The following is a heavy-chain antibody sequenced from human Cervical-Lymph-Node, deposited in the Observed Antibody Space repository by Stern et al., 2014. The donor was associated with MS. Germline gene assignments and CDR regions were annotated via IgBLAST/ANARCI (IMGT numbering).Heavy chain of an antibody. V-gene: IGHV1-46*03. CDR2: VNPTDGRT. CDR1: GDTFASYP. J-gene: IGHJ1*01. CDR3: ANPLPYAN. Sequence: VQLVQSGAEVKKPGASVKVSCKASGDTFASYPIHWLRQAPGQGPVWMGIVNPTDGRTTYAQTFQGRVTMTRDTSTRTVYMEWSSLRAEDTAMYFCANPLPYANWGQGTRVTVSS. D-gene: IGHD4-17*01.